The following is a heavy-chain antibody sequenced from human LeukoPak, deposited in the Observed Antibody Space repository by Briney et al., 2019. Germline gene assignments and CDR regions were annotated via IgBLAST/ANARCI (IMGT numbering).Heavy chain of an antibody. D-gene: IGHD3-3*01. CDR2: ISGSGGST. V-gene: IGHV3-23*01. Sequence: GSLRLSCAASGFTFSSYAMSWVRQAPGEGLEWASAISGSGGSTYYADSVKGRFTISRDNSKNTLYLQMNSLRAEDTAVYYCAKLAGNYDFWSGYYQGIDYWGQGTLVTVSS. CDR3: AKLAGNYDFWSGYYQGIDY. J-gene: IGHJ4*02. CDR1: GFTFSSYA.